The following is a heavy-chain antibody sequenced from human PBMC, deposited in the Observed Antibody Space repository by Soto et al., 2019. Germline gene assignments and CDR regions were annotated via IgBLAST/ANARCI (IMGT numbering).Heavy chain of an antibody. J-gene: IGHJ4*02. D-gene: IGHD3-22*01. Sequence: ASVKVSCKASGYTFINNAITWVRQAPGQGLEWMGWISTENGNTNYAQNLQGRVILTRDRSTNTAYMDLRSLRPEDTATYYCARDSSSGTFDNWGQGALVTVSS. CDR3: ARDSSSGTFDN. CDR1: GYTFINNA. CDR2: ISTENGNT. V-gene: IGHV1-18*04.